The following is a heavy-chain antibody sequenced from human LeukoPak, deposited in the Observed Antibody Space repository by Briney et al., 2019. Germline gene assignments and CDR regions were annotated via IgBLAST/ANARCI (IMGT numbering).Heavy chain of an antibody. V-gene: IGHV3-48*01. CDR3: AKAVAGTW. Sequence: PGGSLRLSCAASGFTFSTYGMNWVRRAPGKGLEWVSYISSSSGTIDYADSVKDRFTISRDNAKNSLYLQMNSLRAEDTAVYYCAKAVAGTWWGQGTLVTVSS. J-gene: IGHJ4*02. CDR2: ISSSSGTI. D-gene: IGHD6-19*01. CDR1: GFTFSTYG.